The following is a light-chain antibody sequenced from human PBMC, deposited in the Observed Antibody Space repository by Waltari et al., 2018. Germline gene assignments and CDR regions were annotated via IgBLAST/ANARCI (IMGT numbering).Light chain of an antibody. CDR2: YDN. CDR1: AMTKTY. CDR3: FSTDTSGV. J-gene: IGLJ1*01. Sequence: SYELTQPPPVSVSPGQTARITCSGDAMTKTYAYWYQQRSGQAPVLVIYYDNKRPSGIPERFSGSSSGTLATLTISGAQVEDEADYYCFSTDTSGVFGAGTRVIVL. V-gene: IGLV3-10*01.